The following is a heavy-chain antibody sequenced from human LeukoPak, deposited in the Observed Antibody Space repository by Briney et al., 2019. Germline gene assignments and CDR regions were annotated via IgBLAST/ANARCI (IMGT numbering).Heavy chain of an antibody. J-gene: IGHJ4*02. Sequence: GGSLRLSCAASGFTFSSYAMSWVRQAPGKGLEWVSAISGSGGSTYYEDSVKGRFTISRDNSKNTLYLQMNSLRAEDTAVYYCAKDRAMVRGVTYFDYWGQGTLVTVSS. CDR1: GFTFSSYA. CDR2: ISGSGGST. V-gene: IGHV3-23*01. D-gene: IGHD3-10*01. CDR3: AKDRAMVRGVTYFDY.